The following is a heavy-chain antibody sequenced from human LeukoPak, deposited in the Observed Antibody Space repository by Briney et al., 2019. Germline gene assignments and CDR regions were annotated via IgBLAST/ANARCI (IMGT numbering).Heavy chain of an antibody. CDR2: IYYSGST. Sequence: SETLSLTCAVYGGSFSGYYWSWIRQPPGKGLEWIGYIYYSGSTYYNPSLKSRVTISVDTSKDQFSLKLSSVTAADTAVYYCAREVVVPAASKSYNWFDPWGQGTLVTVSS. J-gene: IGHJ5*02. D-gene: IGHD2-2*01. CDR1: GGSFSGYY. V-gene: IGHV4-30-4*08. CDR3: AREVVVPAASKSYNWFDP.